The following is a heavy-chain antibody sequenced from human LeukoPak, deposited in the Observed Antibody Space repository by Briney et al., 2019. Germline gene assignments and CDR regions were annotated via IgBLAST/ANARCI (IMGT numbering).Heavy chain of an antibody. D-gene: IGHD6-19*01. J-gene: IGHJ3*02. Sequence: GGSLRLSCAASGFTVSSNYMSWVRQAPGKGLEWVSVIYSGGSTYYADSVKGRFTISRDNSKNTLYLQMNSLRAEDTAVYYCARERIEVAGSGAFDIWGQGTMVTVSS. V-gene: IGHV3-66*01. CDR1: GFTVSSNY. CDR3: ARERIEVAGSGAFDI. CDR2: IYSGGST.